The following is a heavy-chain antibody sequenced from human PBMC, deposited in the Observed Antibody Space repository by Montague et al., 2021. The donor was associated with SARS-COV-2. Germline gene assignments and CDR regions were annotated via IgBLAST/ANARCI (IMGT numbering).Heavy chain of an antibody. Sequence: SETRSLTCTVSGGSISSSSYYWGWIRQPPGKGLEWIGNIFYSGITYYNPSLKSRVTISVDTSKNQFSLKLNSVTAADTAVYYCASLCMGRGGCPGFGAFDNWGQGTMVTVSS. CDR3: ASLCMGRGGCPGFGAFDN. J-gene: IGHJ3*02. D-gene: IGHD3-10*01. CDR2: IFYSGIT. V-gene: IGHV4-39*01. CDR1: GGSISSSSYY.